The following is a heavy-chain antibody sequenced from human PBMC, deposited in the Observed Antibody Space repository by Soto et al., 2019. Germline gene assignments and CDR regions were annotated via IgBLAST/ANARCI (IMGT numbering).Heavy chain of an antibody. CDR2: IYYSGST. CDR3: AVRDDFWSGPLYGTDV. D-gene: IGHD3-3*01. CDR1: GGSISSGGYY. J-gene: IGHJ6*04. Sequence: SETLSLTCTVSGGSISSGGYYWSWIRQHPGKGLEWIGYIYYSGSTYYNPSLKSRVTISVDTSKNQFSLKLSSVTAADTAVYYCAVRDDFWSGPLYGTDVWGKGTTVTVSS. V-gene: IGHV4-31*03.